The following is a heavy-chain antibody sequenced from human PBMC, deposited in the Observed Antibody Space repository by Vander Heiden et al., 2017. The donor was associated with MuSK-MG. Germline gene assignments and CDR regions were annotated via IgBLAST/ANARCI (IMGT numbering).Heavy chain of an antibody. J-gene: IGHJ4*02. CDR2: ISSSSSYI. Sequence: EVQLVESGGGLVKPGGSLRLSCAASGFTFSSYSMNWGRQAPGKGLEWVSSISSSSSYIYYADSVKGRFTISRDNAKNSRDLKMNSMRAEETAVYYCAIFTVHYDFWSGFSDYWGQGTMVTVFS. D-gene: IGHD3-3*01. CDR3: AIFTVHYDFWSGFSDY. CDR1: GFTFSSYS. V-gene: IGHV3-21*01.